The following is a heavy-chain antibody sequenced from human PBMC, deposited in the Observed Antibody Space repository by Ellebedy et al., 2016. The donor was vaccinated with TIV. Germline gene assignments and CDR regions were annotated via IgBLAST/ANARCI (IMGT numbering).Heavy chain of an antibody. CDR3: ARSGYGDYDSNWFDP. D-gene: IGHD4-17*01. Sequence: AASVKVSCKASGGTFSSYAISWVRQAPGQGLEWMGGIIPIFGTANYAQKFQGRVTITADESTSTAYMELSSLRSEDTAVYYCARSGYGDYDSNWFDPWGQGTLVTVSS. CDR2: IIPIFGTA. CDR1: GGTFSSYA. J-gene: IGHJ5*02. V-gene: IGHV1-69*13.